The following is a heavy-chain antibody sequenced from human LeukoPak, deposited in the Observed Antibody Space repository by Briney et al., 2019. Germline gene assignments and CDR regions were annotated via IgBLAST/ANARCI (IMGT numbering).Heavy chain of an antibody. D-gene: IGHD4-17*01. CDR1: GFTFNTYS. CDR2: ISRTSESI. CDR3: ARRTSYDYGDPSFGY. J-gene: IGHJ4*02. Sequence: PGGSLRLSCAASGFTFNTYSMSWVRQAPGKGLEWVAIISRTSESIFYADSLKGRFTISRDNAKNSLYLQMNSLRAEDTAVYYCARRTSYDYGDPSFGYWGQGTLVTVSS. V-gene: IGHV3-21*01.